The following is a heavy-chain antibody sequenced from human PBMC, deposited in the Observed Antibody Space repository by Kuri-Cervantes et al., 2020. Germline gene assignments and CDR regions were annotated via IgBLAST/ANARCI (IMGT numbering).Heavy chain of an antibody. CDR3: ANSRLWFGELFH. J-gene: IGHJ4*02. CDR2: ISSSSSYI. V-gene: IGHV3-21*01. CDR1: GFTFSSYS. D-gene: IGHD3-10*01. Sequence: GRSLRLSCAASGFTFSSYSMNWVRQAPGKGLEWVSSISSSSSYIYYADSVKGRFTISRDNAKNSLYLQMSSLRAEDTAVYYCANSRLWFGELFHWGQGTQVTVSS.